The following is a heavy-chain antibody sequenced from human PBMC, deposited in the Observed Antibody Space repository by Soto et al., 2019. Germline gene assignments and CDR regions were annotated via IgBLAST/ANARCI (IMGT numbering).Heavy chain of an antibody. D-gene: IGHD3-16*02. CDR3: ARGSGFEYVWGSYRSSEYIQL. CDR2: IDHSGST. CDR1: GGSFSGYY. V-gene: IGHV4-34*01. Sequence: PSETLSLTCAVYGGSFSGYYWSWIRQPPGKGLEWIGEIDHSGSTNYNPSLKSRVTISVDTSKNQFSLKLSSVTAADTAVYYCARGSGFEYVWGSYRSSEYIQLWGQGTQVTLSS. J-gene: IGHJ1*01.